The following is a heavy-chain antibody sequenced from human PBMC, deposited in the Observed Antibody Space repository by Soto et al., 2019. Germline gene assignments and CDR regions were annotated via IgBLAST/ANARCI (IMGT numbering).Heavy chain of an antibody. Sequence: QVQLVQSGAEVKKPGASVRVSCKASGYTFSRYGISWVRQAPGQGLEWMGWISGFNGNTKESEKFQGRVTLTTDTAANTAHMELRGLRSDDTAFYYCARAYAYSTPWSFDNWGQGTLVTVSS. CDR1: GYTFSRYG. D-gene: IGHD6-13*01. CDR3: ARAYAYSTPWSFDN. V-gene: IGHV1-18*01. J-gene: IGHJ4*02. CDR2: ISGFNGNT.